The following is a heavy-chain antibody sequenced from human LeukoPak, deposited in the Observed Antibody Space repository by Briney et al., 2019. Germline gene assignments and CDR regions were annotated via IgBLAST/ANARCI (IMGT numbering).Heavy chain of an antibody. CDR2: INHSGST. J-gene: IGHJ5*02. Sequence: SETLSLTCAVYGGSFSGYYWSWIRQPPGKGLEWIGEINHSGSTNYNPSLKSRVTISVDTSKNQFPLKLSSVTAADTAVYHCARWRVLNWFDPWGQGTLVTVSS. CDR1: GGSFSGYY. CDR3: ARWRVLNWFDP. V-gene: IGHV4-34*01. D-gene: IGHD3-3*01.